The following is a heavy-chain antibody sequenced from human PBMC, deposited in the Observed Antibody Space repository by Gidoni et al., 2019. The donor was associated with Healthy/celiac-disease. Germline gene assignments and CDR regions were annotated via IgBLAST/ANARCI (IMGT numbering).Heavy chain of an antibody. J-gene: IGHJ4*02. Sequence: EVQLVESGGGLVQPGRSLRLSCTASGFTFGDYAMSWVRQAPGKGLEWVGFIRSKAYGGTTEYAASVKGRFTISRDDSKSIAYLQMNSLKTEDTAVYYCTRDQKVGGAARRFDYWGQGTLVTVSS. CDR1: GFTFGDYA. D-gene: IGHD3-16*01. CDR2: IRSKAYGGTT. CDR3: TRDQKVGGAARRFDY. V-gene: IGHV3-49*04.